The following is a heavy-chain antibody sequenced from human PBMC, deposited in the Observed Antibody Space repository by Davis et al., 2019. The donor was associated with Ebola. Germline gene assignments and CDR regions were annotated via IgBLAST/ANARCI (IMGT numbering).Heavy chain of an antibody. J-gene: IGHJ4*02. CDR3: ARDRRYYYDSSGYYSNDY. CDR1: GFTFSSYS. V-gene: IGHV3-48*02. Sequence: GGSLRLSCAASGFTFSSYSMNWVRQAPGKGLEWVSYISSSSSTIYYADSVKGRFTISRDNAKNSLYLQMNSLRDEDTAVYYCARDRRYYYDSSGYYSNDYWGQGTLVTVSS. CDR2: ISSSSSTI. D-gene: IGHD3-22*01.